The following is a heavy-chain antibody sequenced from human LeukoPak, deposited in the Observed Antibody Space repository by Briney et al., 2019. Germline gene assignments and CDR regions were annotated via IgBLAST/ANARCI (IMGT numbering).Heavy chain of an antibody. CDR3: ARATDGVDC. CDR2: IYYSGST. J-gene: IGHJ4*02. V-gene: IGHV4-59*01. CDR1: GGSISSYY. Sequence: SETLSLTCTVSGGSISSYYWSWIRQPPGKGLEWIGYIYYSGSTNYNPSLKSRVTISVDTSKNQFSLKLSSVTAADTAVYYCARATDGVDCWGQGTLVTVSS. D-gene: IGHD3-10*01.